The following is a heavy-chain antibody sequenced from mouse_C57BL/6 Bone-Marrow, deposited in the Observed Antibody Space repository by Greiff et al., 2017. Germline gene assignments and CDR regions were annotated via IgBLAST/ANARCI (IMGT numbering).Heavy chain of an antibody. J-gene: IGHJ4*01. CDR3: ARRWLLPYYYAMDY. Sequence: VQVVESGPGLVAPSQSLSITCTVSGFSLTSYAISWVRQPPGKGLEWLGVIWTGGGTNYNSALKSRLSISKDNSKSQVFLKMNSLQTDDTARYYCARRWLLPYYYAMDYWGQGTSVTVSS. CDR1: GFSLTSYA. D-gene: IGHD2-3*01. CDR2: IWTGGGT. V-gene: IGHV2-9-1*01.